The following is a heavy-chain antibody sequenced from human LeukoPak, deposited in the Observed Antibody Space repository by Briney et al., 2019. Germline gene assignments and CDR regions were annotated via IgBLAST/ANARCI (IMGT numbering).Heavy chain of an antibody. V-gene: IGHV4-59*08. CDR3: ARHNSGWSLGHPNWFDP. D-gene: IGHD6-19*01. Sequence: SETLSLTCTVSGGSISSYYWSWIRQPPGKGLEWIGYIYYSGSTNYNPSLKSRVTISVDTSKNQFSLKLSSVTAADTAVYFCARHNSGWSLGHPNWFDPWAREPWSPSPQ. J-gene: IGHJ5*02. CDR2: IYYSGST. CDR1: GGSISSYY.